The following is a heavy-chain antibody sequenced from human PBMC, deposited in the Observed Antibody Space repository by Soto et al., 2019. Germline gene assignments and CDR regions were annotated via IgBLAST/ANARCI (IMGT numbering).Heavy chain of an antibody. J-gene: IGHJ5*02. CDR2: INHSGST. D-gene: IGHD6-13*01. CDR1: GGSFSGYY. CDR3: ASSQRSSSRWFRVKKNNWLDH. Sequence: SETLSLTCAVYGGSFSGYYWSWIRQPPGKGLEWIGEINHSGSTNYNPSLKSRVTISVDTSKNQSSLKLSSVTAADTAVYYCASSQRSSSRWFRVKKNNWLDHWGQGTLVT. V-gene: IGHV4-34*01.